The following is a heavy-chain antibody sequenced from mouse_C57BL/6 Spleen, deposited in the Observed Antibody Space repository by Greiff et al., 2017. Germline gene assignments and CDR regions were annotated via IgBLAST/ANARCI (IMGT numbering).Heavy chain of an antibody. V-gene: IGHV1-47*01. Sequence: QVHVKQSGAELVKPGASVKMSCKASGYTFTTYPIEWMKQNHGKSLEWIGNFHPYNDDTKYNEKFKGKATLTVEKSSSTVYLELSRLTSDDSAVYYCAREDDYFAGFAYWGQGTLVTVSA. J-gene: IGHJ3*01. CDR1: GYTFTTYP. CDR2: FHPYNDDT. CDR3: AREDDYFAGFAY. D-gene: IGHD2-4*01.